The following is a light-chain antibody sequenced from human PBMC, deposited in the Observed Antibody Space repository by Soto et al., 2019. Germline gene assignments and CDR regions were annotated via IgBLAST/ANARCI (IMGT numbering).Light chain of an antibody. Sequence: QSVLTQSRSVSGSPGQSVTISCTGTSSDVGGYNYVSWYQQHPGKAPKLMIYDVNKRPSGVPDRFSGSKSGNTASLTISGFQAEDEADYYCCSYAGSYTFVFGPGTKVTVL. CDR1: SSDVGGYNY. CDR2: DVN. V-gene: IGLV2-11*01. CDR3: CSYAGSYTFV. J-gene: IGLJ1*01.